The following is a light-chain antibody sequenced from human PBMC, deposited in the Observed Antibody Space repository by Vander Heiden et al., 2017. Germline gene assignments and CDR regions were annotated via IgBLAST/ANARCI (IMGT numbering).Light chain of an antibody. J-gene: IGLJ3*02. CDR1: TSNIGSNY. CDR3: AAWDDSRSGWV. V-gene: IGLV1-47*01. CDR2: SNN. Sequence: QAVLPQRPSWTGTSAPRVTISCSGSTSNIGSNYVHWYQKLPGTAPKLLMHSNNERPSGVPDRVSGSKSGTSASLAISGLRSEDEADYYCAAWDDSRSGWVFGGGTKLTVL.